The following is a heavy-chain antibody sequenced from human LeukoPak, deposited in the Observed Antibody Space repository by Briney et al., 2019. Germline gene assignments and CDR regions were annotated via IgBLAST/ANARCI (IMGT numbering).Heavy chain of an antibody. J-gene: IGHJ6*02. D-gene: IGHD3-10*01. V-gene: IGHV4-34*01. CDR1: GDPLRGYH. CDR3: ARGVFRIGVPPRMDV. Sequence: SEPLSLTCAVYGDPLRGYHWRWLRHPPGKGGEWIGEINHSGSTNYNPSLKSRVTISVDTSKNQFSLKLSSVTAADTAVYYCARGVFRIGVPPRMDVWGQGTTVTVSS. CDR2: INHSGST.